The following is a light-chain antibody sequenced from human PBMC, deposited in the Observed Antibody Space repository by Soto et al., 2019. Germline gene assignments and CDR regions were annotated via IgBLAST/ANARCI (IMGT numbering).Light chain of an antibody. Sequence: EIVLTQSPGTLSLSPGERATLSCRASQSVSSSYLAWYQQKPGQAPRLLIYGASSRATGIPDRFSGSGSGTDFTLTISRLETEDFAVYYCQQYVSSPLYTFGQGTKLEIK. CDR2: GAS. V-gene: IGKV3-20*01. CDR1: QSVSSSY. J-gene: IGKJ2*01. CDR3: QQYVSSPLYT.